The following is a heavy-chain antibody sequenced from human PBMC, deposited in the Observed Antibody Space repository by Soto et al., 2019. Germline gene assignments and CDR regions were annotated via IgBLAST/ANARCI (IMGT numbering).Heavy chain of an antibody. V-gene: IGHV1-18*01. CDR2: ISAYNCNT. J-gene: IGHJ6*03. CDR1: GYTFTSYG. D-gene: IGHD3-3*01. Sequence: ASVKVSCKASGYTFTSYGISWVRQAPGQGLEWMGWISAYNCNTNYAQKLQGRVTMTTDTSTSTAYMELRSLRSDDTAVYYCARPYFDFCSGYYYYYYMDVWGKGTTVTVSS. CDR3: ARPYFDFCSGYYYYYYMDV.